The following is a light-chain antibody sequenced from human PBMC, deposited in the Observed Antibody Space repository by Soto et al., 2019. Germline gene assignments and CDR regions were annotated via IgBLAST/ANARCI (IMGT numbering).Light chain of an antibody. J-gene: IGLJ1*01. CDR1: SSDVGAYNF. V-gene: IGLV2-14*01. Sequence: QSALTQPASVSGSPGQSITISCTGTSSDVGAYNFVSWYQQYPGKAPKVMIYEVNNRPSGVSNRFSGSKSGNTASLTISGLHAEDEADYYCSSFTRSSTYVFGSGTQLTVL. CDR2: EVN. CDR3: SSFTRSSTYV.